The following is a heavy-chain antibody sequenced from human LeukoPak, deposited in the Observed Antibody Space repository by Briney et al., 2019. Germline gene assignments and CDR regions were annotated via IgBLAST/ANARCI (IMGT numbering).Heavy chain of an antibody. CDR3: ARDRGDGYDYFWDY. J-gene: IGHJ4*02. Sequence: SETLSLTCTVSGGSISNYYWSWIRQPPGKGLEWIGYIHYTGSTNYNPSLKSRVTISVDTSKNQFSLRLSSVTAADTAVYYYARDRGDGYDYFWDYWGQGTLVTVSS. CDR2: IHYTGST. V-gene: IGHV4-59*01. CDR1: GGSISNYY. D-gene: IGHD5-12*01.